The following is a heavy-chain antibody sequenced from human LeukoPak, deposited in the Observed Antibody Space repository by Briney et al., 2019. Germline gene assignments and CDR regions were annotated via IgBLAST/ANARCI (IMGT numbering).Heavy chain of an antibody. CDR3: ARDGTLPPVSSSQHEGTYGMDV. Sequence: ASVKVSCKASGYTFTGYYMHWVRQAPGQGLEWMGWINPNSGGTNYAQKFQGRVTMTRDTSISTAYMELSRLRSDDTAVYYCARDGTLPPVSSSQHEGTYGMDVWGQGTTVTVSS. V-gene: IGHV1-2*02. D-gene: IGHD6-13*01. CDR2: INPNSGGT. J-gene: IGHJ6*02. CDR1: GYTFTGYY.